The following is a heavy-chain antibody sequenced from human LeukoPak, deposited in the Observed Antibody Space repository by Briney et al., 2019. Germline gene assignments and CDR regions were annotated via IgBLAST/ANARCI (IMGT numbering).Heavy chain of an antibody. CDR1: GYSISSGYY. CDR3: ARDLYCSSTSCHELDY. V-gene: IGHV4-38-2*02. D-gene: IGHD2-2*01. CDR2: IYHSGST. J-gene: IGHJ4*02. Sequence: PETLSLTCAVSGYSISSGYYWGWIRQPPGKGLEWIGSIYHSGSTYYNPSLKSRVTISVDTSKNQFSLKLSSVTAADTAVYYCARDLYCSSTSCHELDYWGQGTLVTVSS.